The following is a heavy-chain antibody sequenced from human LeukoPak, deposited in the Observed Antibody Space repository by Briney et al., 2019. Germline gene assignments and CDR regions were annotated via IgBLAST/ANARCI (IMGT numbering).Heavy chain of an antibody. Sequence: GGTLRLSCAASGFTFSSYGMSWVRQAPGKGLEWVAVVSYDGSYKYYADSVKGRFTISRDNSKNTLYLQMNSLRAEDTAVYYCARAPGYGAAYYFDYWGQGTLVTVSS. CDR1: GFTFSSYG. V-gene: IGHV3-30*03. CDR3: ARAPGYGAAYYFDY. J-gene: IGHJ4*02. CDR2: VSYDGSYK. D-gene: IGHD1-1*01.